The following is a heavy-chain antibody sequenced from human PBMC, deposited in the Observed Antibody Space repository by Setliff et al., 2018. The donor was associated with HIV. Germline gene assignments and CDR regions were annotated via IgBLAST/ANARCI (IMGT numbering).Heavy chain of an antibody. CDR2: IHHSGST. CDR1: GGSFSGDY. Sequence: KASETLSLTCGVYGGSFSGDYWSWIRQPPGKGLEWIGEIHHSGSTKYNPSLQSRVTILVDTSNKQLSLNLGSVTAADTAFYYCATKGWNAYKAFDYWGQGTLVTVSS. J-gene: IGHJ4*02. V-gene: IGHV4-34*01. D-gene: IGHD1-1*01. CDR3: ATKGWNAYKAFDY.